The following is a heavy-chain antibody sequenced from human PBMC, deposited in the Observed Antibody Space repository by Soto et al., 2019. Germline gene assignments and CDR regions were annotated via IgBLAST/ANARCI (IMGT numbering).Heavy chain of an antibody. CDR3: ARQRIEAAFHAFDI. Sequence: EVQLVQSGAEVKKPGESLKISCKGSGYSFTTYRIGWVRQMPGKGLEWMGIIYPGDSETRYSPSFQGQVTISADKSNTTAYLQWSGLKASDTSMYYCARQRIEAAFHAFDIWGQGTMVTVSS. J-gene: IGHJ3*02. D-gene: IGHD6-13*01. CDR1: GYSFTTYR. V-gene: IGHV5-51*01. CDR2: IYPGDSET.